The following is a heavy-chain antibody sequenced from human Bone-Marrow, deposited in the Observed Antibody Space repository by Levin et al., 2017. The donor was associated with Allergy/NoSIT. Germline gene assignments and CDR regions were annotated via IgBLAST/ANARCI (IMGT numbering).Heavy chain of an antibody. V-gene: IGHV1-69*04. CDR2: IIPILGIA. J-gene: IGHJ4*02. D-gene: IGHD3-22*01. CDR1: GGTFSSYA. CDR3: ARDRGSMIVVVIAQYYFDY. Sequence: GASVKVSCKASGGTFSSYAISWVRQAPGQGLEWMGRIIPILGIANYAQKFQGRVTITADKSTSTAYMELSSLRSEDTAVYYCARDRGSMIVVVIAQYYFDYWGQGTLVTVSS.